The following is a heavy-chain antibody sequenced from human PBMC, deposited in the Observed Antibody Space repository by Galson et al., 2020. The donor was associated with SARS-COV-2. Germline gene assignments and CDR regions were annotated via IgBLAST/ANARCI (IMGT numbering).Heavy chain of an antibody. D-gene: IGHD6-19*01. CDR1: GFTLSRFA. V-gene: IGHV3-30*04. Sequence: QLGESLKISCAASGFTLSRFAMHWVRQAPGKGLEWVAVISYDGSNGNYADSVKGRFTASRDNSQNTVYLQLNSLRAEDTAVYYCARARVTYSPQSSVDYWGQGTLVTVSS. J-gene: IGHJ4*02. CDR2: ISYDGSNG. CDR3: ARARVTYSPQSSVDY.